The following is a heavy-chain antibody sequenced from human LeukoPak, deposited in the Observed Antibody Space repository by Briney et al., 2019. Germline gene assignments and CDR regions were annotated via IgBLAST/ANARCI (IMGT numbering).Heavy chain of an antibody. CDR1: GFTFDDYA. V-gene: IGHV3-30*18. Sequence: GGSLRLSCAASGFTFDDYAMHWVRQAPGKGLEWVAVISYDGSNKYYADSVKGRFTISRDNSKNTLYLQMNSLRAEDTAVYYCAKDGNRYCSGGSCYIDYWGQGTLVTVSS. D-gene: IGHD2-15*01. CDR3: AKDGNRYCSGGSCYIDY. CDR2: ISYDGSNK. J-gene: IGHJ4*02.